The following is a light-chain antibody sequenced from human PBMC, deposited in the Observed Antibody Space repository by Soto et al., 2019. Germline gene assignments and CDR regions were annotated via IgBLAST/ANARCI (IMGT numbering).Light chain of an antibody. Sequence: EIVMTQSPATLSVSPGERATVSCRASQSVSSNLAWYQQKPGQAPRLLIYGASTRATGIPARFSGSGSGTEFTLAIGSLQSEDFAVYYCQQYNNWRRTFGQWTKLEIK. CDR3: QQYNNWRRT. J-gene: IGKJ2*01. CDR1: QSVSSN. CDR2: GAS. V-gene: IGKV3-15*01.